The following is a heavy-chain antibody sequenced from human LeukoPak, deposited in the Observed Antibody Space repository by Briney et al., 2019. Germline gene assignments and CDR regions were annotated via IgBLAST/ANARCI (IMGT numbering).Heavy chain of an antibody. CDR1: GYTFTSYD. J-gene: IGHJ4*02. D-gene: IGHD6-19*01. V-gene: IGHV1-8*01. Sequence: ASVKVSCKASGYTFTSYDINWVRQATGQGLEWMGLMNPKNGHTVYLQKFQGRVTMTRDTSTSTVYMELSSLRSEDTAVYYCARSDPVAGHFDYWGQGTLVTVSS. CDR2: MNPKNGHT. CDR3: ARSDPVAGHFDY.